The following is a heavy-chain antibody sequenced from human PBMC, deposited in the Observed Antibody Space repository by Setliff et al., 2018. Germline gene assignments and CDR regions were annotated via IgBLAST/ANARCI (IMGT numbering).Heavy chain of an antibody. CDR2: IQSSGTT. CDR3: ARDQFSSGWYGAPESYFDT. V-gene: IGHV4-59*01. J-gene: IGHJ4*02. Sequence: SETLSLTCNVSGDSISGYYWSWIRQPPGKRLEWIGYIQSSGTTKYNSSLGSRLSMSVDTSKKQFSLKLSYVTAADTAIYYCARDQFSSGWYGAPESYFDTWGQGILVTVSS. CDR1: GDSISGYY. D-gene: IGHD6-19*01.